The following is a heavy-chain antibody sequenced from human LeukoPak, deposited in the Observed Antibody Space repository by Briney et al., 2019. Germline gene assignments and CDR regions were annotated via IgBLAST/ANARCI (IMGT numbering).Heavy chain of an antibody. Sequence: TGGSLRLSCAASGFTFDDYAMHWVRQAPGKGLEWVSGISWNSGSIGYADSVKGRFTISRDNAKNSLYLQMNSLRAEDMALYYCAKDIGEAMVTPHFDYWGQGTLVTVSS. D-gene: IGHD5-18*01. CDR1: GFTFDDYA. J-gene: IGHJ4*02. CDR3: AKDIGEAMVTPHFDY. V-gene: IGHV3-9*03. CDR2: ISWNSGSI.